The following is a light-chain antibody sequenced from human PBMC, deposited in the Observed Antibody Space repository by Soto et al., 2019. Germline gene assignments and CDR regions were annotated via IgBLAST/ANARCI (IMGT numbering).Light chain of an antibody. Sequence: QSVLTQPPSVYGAPGQRVTISCTGSSSNIGAGYDVHWYQQLPGTAPKLLIYGNSNRPSGVPDRFSGYKSGTSASLAITGLQAEDEADYYCQSYDSSLSGYVFGTGTKLTVL. CDR3: QSYDSSLSGYV. J-gene: IGLJ1*01. CDR2: GNS. V-gene: IGLV1-40*01. CDR1: SSNIGAGYD.